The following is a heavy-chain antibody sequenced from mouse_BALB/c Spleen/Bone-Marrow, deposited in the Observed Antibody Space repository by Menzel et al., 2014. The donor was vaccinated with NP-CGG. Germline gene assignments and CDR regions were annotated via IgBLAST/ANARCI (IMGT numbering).Heavy chain of an antibody. CDR3: ERGLRAWFAY. Sequence: VQLQQSGAELVKPGASVKLSCKASGYTFTSYYMYWVKQRPGQGLEWIGGINPSNGGTNFNEKFKSKATLTVDKSSSTASMQLSGVTSEDSAVYYCERGLRAWFAYGGQGTLVTVS. D-gene: IGHD3-3*01. V-gene: IGHV1S81*02. CDR2: INPSNGGT. J-gene: IGHJ3*01. CDR1: GYTFTSYY.